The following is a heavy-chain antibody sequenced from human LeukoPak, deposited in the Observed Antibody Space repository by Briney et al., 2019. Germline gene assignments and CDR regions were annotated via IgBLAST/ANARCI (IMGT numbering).Heavy chain of an antibody. J-gene: IGHJ6*02. CDR2: IWYDGSNK. V-gene: IGHV3-33*01. Sequence: PGRSLRLSCAASGFTFSSYGMHWVRQAPCKGLEWVAVIWYDGSNKYYADSVKGRFTISRDNSKNTLYPQMNSLRAEDTAVYYCARDSWGMDVWGQGTTVTVSS. CDR3: ARDSWGMDV. CDR1: GFTFSSYG.